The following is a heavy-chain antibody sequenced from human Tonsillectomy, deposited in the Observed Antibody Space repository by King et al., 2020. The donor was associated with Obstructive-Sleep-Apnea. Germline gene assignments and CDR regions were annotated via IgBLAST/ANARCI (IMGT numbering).Heavy chain of an antibody. J-gene: IGHJ4*02. V-gene: IGHV3-49*03. D-gene: IGHD3-22*01. CDR2: IRSKAYGETT. CDR1: GFTFHDYV. CDR3: SRTLNYHDTGGHLAGY. Sequence: VQLVESGGGLVQPGRSLRLSCTTSGFTFHDYVLSWFRQAPGKGLEWVGCIRSKAYGETTEYAASVKGRFTISRDDSKSIAYLQMNSLKTEDTAVYYCSRTLNYHDTGGHLAGYWGQGTLVTVSS.